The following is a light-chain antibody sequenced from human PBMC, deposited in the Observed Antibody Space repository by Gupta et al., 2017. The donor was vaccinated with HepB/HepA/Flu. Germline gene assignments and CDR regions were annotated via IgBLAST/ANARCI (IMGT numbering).Light chain of an antibody. CDR3: ETWDSNTRV. CDR2: LGRSGRY. Sequence: QPVLTPSSSAFASLGPSVILTCTLSSGHSDFIIAWHQQQQGKAPRYLMNLGRSGRYNKGSGVPERFSGSSSWAVRFLTISNVQSEDDADYYCETWDSNTRVFGGGTKLTVL. V-gene: IGLV4-60*03. CDR1: SGHSDFI. J-gene: IGLJ2*01.